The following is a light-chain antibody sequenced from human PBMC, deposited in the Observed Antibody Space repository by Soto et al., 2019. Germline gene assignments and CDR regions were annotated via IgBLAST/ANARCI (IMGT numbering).Light chain of an antibody. J-gene: IGLJ1*01. CDR2: DVI. CDR3: CSYAGSYTYV. V-gene: IGLV2-11*01. CDR1: SSNVGSYTY. Sequence: QSALTQPRSVSGSPGQSVTISCTGTSSNVGSYTYVSWYQQHPGKAPTLMIYDVIKRPSGVPDRFSGSKSGNTASLTISGIQAEDEADYYCCSYAGSYTYVFGTGTKVTVL.